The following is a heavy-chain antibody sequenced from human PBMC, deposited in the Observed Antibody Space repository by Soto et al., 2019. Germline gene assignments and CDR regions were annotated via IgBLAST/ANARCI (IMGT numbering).Heavy chain of an antibody. J-gene: IGHJ6*02. CDR2: IIPIFGTA. CDR3: ARGPIGVVIISYYYYGMDV. CDR1: GGTFSSCA. D-gene: IGHD3-3*01. V-gene: IGHV1-69*13. Sequence: SVKVSCKASGGTFSSCAISWVRQAPGQGLEWMGGIIPIFGTANYAQKFQGRVTITADESTSTAYMELSSLRSEDTAVYYCARGPIGVVIISYYYYGMDVWGQGTPVTVYS.